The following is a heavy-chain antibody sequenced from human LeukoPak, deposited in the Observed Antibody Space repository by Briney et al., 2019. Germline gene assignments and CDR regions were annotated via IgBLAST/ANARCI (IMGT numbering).Heavy chain of an antibody. D-gene: IGHD5-18*01. CDR2: IYTSGST. V-gene: IGHV4-61*02. Sequence: SETLSLTCTVSGGSISSGSYYWSWIRQPAGKGLEWIGRIYTSGSTNYNPSLKSRVTISVDTSKNQFSLKLSSVTAADTAVYYCARHLPVTAMVPSNDAFDIWGQGTMVTVSS. CDR1: GGSISSGSYY. J-gene: IGHJ3*02. CDR3: ARHLPVTAMVPSNDAFDI.